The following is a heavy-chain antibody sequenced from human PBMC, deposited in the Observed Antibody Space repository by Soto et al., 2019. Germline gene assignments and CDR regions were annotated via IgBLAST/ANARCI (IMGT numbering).Heavy chain of an antibody. J-gene: IGHJ4*02. D-gene: IGHD2-15*01. CDR1: RYTFTGYS. CDR2: INPNSGST. V-gene: IGHV1-2*02. CDR3: VREAYCSGGSCHPDY. Sequence: ASVEVSCEASRYTFTGYSLQWVRQAPGQGLEWMGWINPNSGSTNYAQKFQGRVTMTRDTAISTADMELSRLRSDDTAVYYCVREAYCSGGSCHPDYWGQGTLVTVSS.